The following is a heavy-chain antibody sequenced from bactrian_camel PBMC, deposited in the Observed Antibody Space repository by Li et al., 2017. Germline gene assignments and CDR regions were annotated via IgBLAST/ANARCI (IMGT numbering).Heavy chain of an antibody. V-gene: IGHV3S1*01. CDR1: GFTFRGYW. D-gene: IGHD2*01. Sequence: HVQLVESGGDLVQPGGSLTLSCTASGFTFRGYWMYWVRQTPAKGLEWVSTINTVGGTTYYADSVKGRFTISRDNVKNTVYLQMNSLKPEDTAMYYCAIGVQHNGFLGQGTQVTVS. J-gene: IGHJ6*01. CDR3: AIGVQHNGF. CDR2: INTVGGTT.